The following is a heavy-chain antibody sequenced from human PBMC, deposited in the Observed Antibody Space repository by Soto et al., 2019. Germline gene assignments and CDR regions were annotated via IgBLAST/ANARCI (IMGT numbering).Heavy chain of an antibody. CDR3: AKDAVAGDGVWLAHA. D-gene: IGHD4-17*01. CDR2: LYGSGRGI. CDR1: GFTFSSYA. V-gene: IGHV3-23*01. J-gene: IGHJ5*02. Sequence: EVQLLESGGGLVQPGGSLRLSCAASGFTFSSYAMIWIRQVPGKGLEWVSGLYGSGRGIHYADSVKGRFTISRDNSAYAVYLHMTNLRVEDTAVYYCAKDAVAGDGVWLAHAWGRGTAVTVSS.